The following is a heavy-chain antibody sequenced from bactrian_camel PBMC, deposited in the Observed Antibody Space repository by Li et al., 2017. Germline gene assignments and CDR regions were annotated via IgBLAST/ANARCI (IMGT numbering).Heavy chain of an antibody. CDR2: VDSTGGSS. Sequence: DVQLVESGGGSVLAGGSLRLSCAASGFTFSAYDMTWVRQTAGKGLEWVSTVDSTGGSSGYVASVKGRFTVSRDNRKSTLYLEMSSLKTEDTAVYYCVVDSGSWSGPFMTGWGQGTQVTV. CDR3: VVDSGSWSGPFMTG. J-gene: IGHJ4*01. D-gene: IGHD2*01. CDR1: GFTFSAYD. V-gene: IGHV3S40*01.